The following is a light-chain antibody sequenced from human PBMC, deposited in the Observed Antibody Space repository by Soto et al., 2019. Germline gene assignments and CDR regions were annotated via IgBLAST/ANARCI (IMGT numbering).Light chain of an antibody. Sequence: QSALTQPASVSGSPGQSITISCTGTSSDVGGYKYVSWYQQHPDKAPKLMIYEVSNRPSGLSNRFSGSKSGNTASLTISGLQAEDEADYYCSSYTSSSTWVFGGGTQLTVL. CDR2: EVS. CDR3: SSYTSSSTWV. V-gene: IGLV2-14*01. CDR1: SSDVGGYKY. J-gene: IGLJ3*02.